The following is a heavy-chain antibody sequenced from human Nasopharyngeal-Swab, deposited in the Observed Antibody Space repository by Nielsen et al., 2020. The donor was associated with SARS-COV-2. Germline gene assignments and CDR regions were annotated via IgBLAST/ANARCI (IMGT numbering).Heavy chain of an antibody. CDR2: IIPIFGTA. V-gene: IGHV1-69*13. Sequence: SVKVSCKASGGTFSSYAISWVRQAPGQGLEWMGGIIPIFGTANYAQKFQGRVTITADESTSTAYMELRSLRSDDTAVYYCARDYYDSIRGYFDYWGQGTLVTVSS. D-gene: IGHD3-22*01. CDR1: GGTFSSYA. CDR3: ARDYYDSIRGYFDY. J-gene: IGHJ4*02.